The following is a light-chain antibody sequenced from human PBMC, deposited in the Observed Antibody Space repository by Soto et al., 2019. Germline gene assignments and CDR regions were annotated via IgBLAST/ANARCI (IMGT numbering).Light chain of an antibody. CDR2: WAS. CDR1: QSVLYSSNNKNY. Sequence: DIVMTQSPDSLAVSLGERATINCKSSQSVLYSSNNKNYLAWYQQKPGQPPKLLIYWASTRESGVPDRFSVSGSGTDFTLTISSLQAEDVAVYYCQQYYSTPQGLTFGGGTKVEIK. V-gene: IGKV4-1*01. CDR3: QQYYSTPQGLT. J-gene: IGKJ4*01.